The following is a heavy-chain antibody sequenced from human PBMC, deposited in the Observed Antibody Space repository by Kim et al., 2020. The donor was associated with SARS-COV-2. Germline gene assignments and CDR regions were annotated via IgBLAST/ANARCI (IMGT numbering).Heavy chain of an antibody. J-gene: IGHJ4*02. V-gene: IGHV3-43*01. Sequence: GGSLRLSCAASGFTFDDYTMHWVRQAPGKGLEWVSLISWDGGSTYYADSVKGRFTISRDNSKNSLYLQMNSLRTEDTALYYCAKRAGFYDSSALLKGGYFDYWGQGTLVTVSS. CDR3: AKRAGFYDSSALLKGGYFDY. D-gene: IGHD3-22*01. CDR1: GFTFDDYT. CDR2: ISWDGGST.